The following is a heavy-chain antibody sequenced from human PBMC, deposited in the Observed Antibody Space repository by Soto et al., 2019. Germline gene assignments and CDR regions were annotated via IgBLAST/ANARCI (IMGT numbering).Heavy chain of an antibody. D-gene: IGHD6-19*01. CDR3: ARVFGIPMAGKRGDKFDY. V-gene: IGHV1-18*01. CDR2: ISADNGNR. CDR1: GYIFTSYG. J-gene: IGHJ4*02. Sequence: GASVKVPCKASGYIFTSYGISWVRQAPGQGLEWLGWISADNGNRNYAQELQGRVTMTTDTSTNTAYMELMSLTSDDTAVYYCARVFGIPMAGKRGDKFDYWGQGTLVTVSS.